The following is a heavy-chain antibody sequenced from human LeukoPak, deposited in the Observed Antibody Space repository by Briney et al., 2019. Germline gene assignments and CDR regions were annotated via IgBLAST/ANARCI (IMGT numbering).Heavy chain of an antibody. V-gene: IGHV4-34*01. CDR2: INQSGST. D-gene: IGHD3-10*01. CDR1: SGSFSNYY. CDR3: AKDRRAGSYDY. Sequence: SETLSLTCAVYSGSFSNYYWSWIRQPPGKGLEWIGEINQSGSTNYNPSLKSRVTISVDKSKNQSSLKLSSVTAADTAVYSCAKDRRAGSYDYWGQGTLVTVSS. J-gene: IGHJ4*02.